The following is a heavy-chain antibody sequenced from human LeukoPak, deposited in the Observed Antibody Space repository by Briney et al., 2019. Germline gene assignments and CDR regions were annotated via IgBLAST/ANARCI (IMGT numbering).Heavy chain of an antibody. V-gene: IGHV3-9*01. J-gene: IGHJ4*02. CDR1: GFTFDDYA. CDR2: ISWKSGST. CDR3: AKDYYYDSSAHFDY. Sequence: SLRLSCAASGFTFDDYAMHWVRQAPGKGLEWVSGISWKSGSTGYADSVKGRCTISRDNAKNSLYLQMNSLRAEDTALYYCAKDYYYDSSAHFDYWGQGTLGTVSS. D-gene: IGHD3-22*01.